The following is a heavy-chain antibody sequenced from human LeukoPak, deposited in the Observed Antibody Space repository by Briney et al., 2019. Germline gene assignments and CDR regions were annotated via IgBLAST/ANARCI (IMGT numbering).Heavy chain of an antibody. CDR2: ISSSSSYI. D-gene: IGHD2-15*01. CDR1: GFTFSSYA. Sequence: GGSLRLSCAASGFTFSSYAMSWVRQAPGKGLEWVSSISSSSSYIYYADSVKGRFTISRDNAKNSLYLQMNSLRAEDTAVYYCARVYRGYPGNYWGQGTLVTVSS. J-gene: IGHJ4*02. V-gene: IGHV3-21*01. CDR3: ARVYRGYPGNY.